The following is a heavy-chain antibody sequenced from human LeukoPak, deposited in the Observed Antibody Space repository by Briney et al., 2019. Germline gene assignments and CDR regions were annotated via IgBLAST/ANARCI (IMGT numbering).Heavy chain of an antibody. CDR3: ARAPRWQLGLFDY. CDR2: IYYSEGT. Sequence: KPSETLSLTCTVSGGSITDYFWSWIRQPPGKGLEWIGYIYYSEGTTYNPSLKGRVTISVDTSKNQFSLNLTSVTAADTAVYYCARAPRWQLGLFDYWGQGILVTVSS. J-gene: IGHJ4*02. CDR1: GGSITDYF. V-gene: IGHV4-59*01. D-gene: IGHD5-24*01.